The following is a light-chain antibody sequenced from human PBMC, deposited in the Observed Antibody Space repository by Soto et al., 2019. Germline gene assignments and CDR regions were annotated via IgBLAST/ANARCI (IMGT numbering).Light chain of an antibody. CDR3: HQYGGSPRT. V-gene: IGKV3-20*01. CDR2: GVS. J-gene: IGKJ1*01. CDR1: QSVSSNY. Sequence: EIVMTQSPATLSVSPGERATLFCRASQSVSSNYLNWFQQKPGQAPRLLIYGVSSRATGIPDRFSGSGAGTDFTLTISRLEPEDFAVYYCHQYGGSPRTFGQGTKVDIK.